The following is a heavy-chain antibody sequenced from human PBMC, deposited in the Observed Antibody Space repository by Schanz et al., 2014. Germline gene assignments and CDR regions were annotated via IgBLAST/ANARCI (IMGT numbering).Heavy chain of an antibody. CDR1: GFTFSNHA. V-gene: IGHV3-23*04. CDR3: ARDSGSHYLVDY. CDR2: IGGSGDST. Sequence: VQLVESGGGVVQPGRSLRLSCAASGFTFSNHALSWVRQAPGKGLEWVSGIGGSGDSTHYADSVRGRFTISRDNSKNTLYLQMNNLRAEDTAVYYCARDSGSHYLVDYWGQGTLVTVSS. D-gene: IGHD1-26*01. J-gene: IGHJ4*02.